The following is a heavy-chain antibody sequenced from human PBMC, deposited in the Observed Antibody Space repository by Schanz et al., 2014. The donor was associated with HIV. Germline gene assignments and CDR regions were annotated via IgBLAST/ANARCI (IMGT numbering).Heavy chain of an antibody. CDR1: GYTFTASY. J-gene: IGHJ6*02. CDR2: IDPKIGGT. V-gene: IGHV1-2*02. D-gene: IGHD3-10*01. CDR3: ARAWYHYGSGSYYRNYGMDV. Sequence: QVQLVQSGAEMKKPGASVRVSCKASGYTFTASYIHWVRQAPGQGPEWMGWIDPKIGGTQLAQKFQGRVTMTRDTSIRTAYMELSRLRSDDTAVYYCARAWYHYGSGSYYRNYGMDVWGQGTTVTVSS.